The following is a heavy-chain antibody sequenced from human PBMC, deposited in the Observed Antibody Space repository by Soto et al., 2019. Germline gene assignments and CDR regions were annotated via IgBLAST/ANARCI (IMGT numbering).Heavy chain of an antibody. CDR3: ASRVSVSYHQTGTDF. CDR1: GYSSTSYW. V-gene: IGHV5-51*01. J-gene: IGHJ6*02. Sequence: PGESLKISCKGSGYSSTSYWIGGVRQMPGKGLEWMGIIYPGDSDTRYSPSFQGQVTISADKSISTAYLQWSSLKASDTAMYYCASRVSVSYHQTGTDFWCQGTIVTVFS. D-gene: IGHD1-26*01. CDR2: IYPGDSDT.